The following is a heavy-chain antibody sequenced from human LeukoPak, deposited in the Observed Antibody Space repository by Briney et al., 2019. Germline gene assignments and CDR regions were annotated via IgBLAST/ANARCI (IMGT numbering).Heavy chain of an antibody. D-gene: IGHD3-3*02. CDR3: AISYGDS. V-gene: IGHV3-30*02. J-gene: IGHJ4*02. CDR1: GFTFSSNG. CDR2: IQYDGSKK. Sequence: PGGSLRLSCVASGFTFSSNGMHWVRQAPGKGLEWVTFIQYDGSKKYYADSVKGRFTISRDNSKNTLYLQMNSLRAEDTAVYYCAISYGDSWGQGTLVTVSS.